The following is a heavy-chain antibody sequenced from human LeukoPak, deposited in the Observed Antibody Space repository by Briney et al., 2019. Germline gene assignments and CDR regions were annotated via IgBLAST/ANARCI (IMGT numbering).Heavy chain of an antibody. Sequence: GASVKVSCKTSGYTFTNYGFTWVRQAPGQGLEWMGWISTYNGDTNYAQYLQGRVTMTIDISTSTAYMELRSLRSDDTAVYYCARVDTVTTTFDYWGQGTLVTVSS. CDR1: GYTFTNYG. CDR3: ARVDTVTTTFDY. CDR2: ISTYNGDT. D-gene: IGHD4-17*01. V-gene: IGHV1-18*01. J-gene: IGHJ4*02.